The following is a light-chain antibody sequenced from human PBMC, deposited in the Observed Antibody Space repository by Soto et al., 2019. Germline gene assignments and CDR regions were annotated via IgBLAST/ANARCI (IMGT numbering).Light chain of an antibody. CDR1: QSISSY. Sequence: DIQMTQSPSSLSASVGDRVTITCRASQSISSYLNWYQQKPVKAPKLLIYASSSLQSGVPSRLRGSGSGTDFTLTISSLQPEDFATYYCQQSYSIPWTFGQGTKVEGK. J-gene: IGKJ1*01. CDR2: ASS. V-gene: IGKV1-39*01. CDR3: QQSYSIPWT.